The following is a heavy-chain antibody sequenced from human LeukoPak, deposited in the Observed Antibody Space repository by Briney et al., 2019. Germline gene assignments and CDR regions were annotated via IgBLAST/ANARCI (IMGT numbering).Heavy chain of an antibody. D-gene: IGHD2-15*01. Sequence: GGSLRLSCAVSGFTFSSYAMSWVRQAPGKGLEWVSAMSGSGGTTYYADSVKGRFTISRDNAKNSLYLQMNSLRAEDTAVYYCARARCSGGSCYSPHYYYYYGMDVWGQGTTVAVSS. CDR1: GFTFSSYA. CDR3: ARARCSGGSCYSPHYYYYYGMDV. CDR2: MSGSGGTT. V-gene: IGHV3-23*01. J-gene: IGHJ6*02.